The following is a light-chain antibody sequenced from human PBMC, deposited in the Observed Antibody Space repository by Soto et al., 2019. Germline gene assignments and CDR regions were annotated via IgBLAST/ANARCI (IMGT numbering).Light chain of an antibody. V-gene: IGKV1-5*03. J-gene: IGKJ2*01. CDR2: QAS. CDR1: QDIGIW. Sequence: DIQMTQSPSTLPASVGDRVTITCRASQDIGIWLAWYQQKPGKGPKVLIPQASNLESGVPSRFSGSGSGTQFTLTIGSVQPDDFATYYFQQYETNARTFGQGTKLEIK. CDR3: QQYETNART.